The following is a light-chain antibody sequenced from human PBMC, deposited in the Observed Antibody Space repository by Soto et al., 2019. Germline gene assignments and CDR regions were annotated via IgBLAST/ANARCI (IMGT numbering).Light chain of an antibody. Sequence: QSVLTQPPSASGSPGQSVTISCTGTSSDVGGYHYVSWYQQHPGKAPKLMIYEVSKRPSGVPDRISGSKSGNTASLTVSGLQAEDEADYYCSSYAGSNYVVFGGGTKLTV. CDR2: EVS. J-gene: IGLJ2*01. V-gene: IGLV2-8*01. CDR3: SSYAGSNYVV. CDR1: SSDVGGYHY.